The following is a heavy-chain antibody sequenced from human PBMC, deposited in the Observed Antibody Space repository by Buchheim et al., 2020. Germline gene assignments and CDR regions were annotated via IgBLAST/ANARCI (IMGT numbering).Heavy chain of an antibody. D-gene: IGHD3-10*01. Sequence: QVQLVQSGAEVKKPGSSVKVSCKASGGTFSSYTISWVRQAPGQGLEWMGRIIPILGIANYAQKFQGRFPITAAKSTSTAYMELSSLRSEDTAVYYCASVESTMVQGVRLDYWGQGTL. CDR2: IIPILGIA. J-gene: IGHJ4*02. CDR3: ASVESTMVQGVRLDY. V-gene: IGHV1-69*02. CDR1: GGTFSSYT.